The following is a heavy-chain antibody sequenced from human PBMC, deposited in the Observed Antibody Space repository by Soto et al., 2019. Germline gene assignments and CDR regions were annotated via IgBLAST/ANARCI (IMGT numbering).Heavy chain of an antibody. CDR2: IWYDGSNK. V-gene: IGHV3-33*01. Sequence: QVQLVESGGGVVQPGRSLRLSCAASGFTFSSYGMHWVRQAPGKGLEWVAVIWYDGSNKYYADSVKGRFTISRDNSKNTLYLQMNSLRAEDTAVYYCARGPGGSNVLSWFDPWGQGTLVTVSS. CDR3: ARGPGGSNVLSWFDP. CDR1: GFTFSSYG. J-gene: IGHJ5*02. D-gene: IGHD4-4*01.